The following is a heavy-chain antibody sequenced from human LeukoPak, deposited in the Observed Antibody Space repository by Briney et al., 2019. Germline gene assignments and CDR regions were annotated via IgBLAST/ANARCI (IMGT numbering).Heavy chain of an antibody. J-gene: IGHJ4*02. CDR1: GFTFSNYW. Sequence: GGSLRLSCAASGFTFSNYWIHWVRQAPGKGLVWVSRINSDGSSTSYADSVKGRFTISRDNARNTLYLQMNSLRVEDTAVYYCVSSLGGNDNWGQGTLVSVSS. CDR2: INSDGSST. V-gene: IGHV3-74*01. CDR3: VSSLGGNDN.